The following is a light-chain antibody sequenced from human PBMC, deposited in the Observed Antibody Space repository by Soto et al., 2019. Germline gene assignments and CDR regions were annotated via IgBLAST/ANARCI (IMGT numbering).Light chain of an antibody. CDR3: LLSSSGRLYV. CDR2: DTD. V-gene: IGLV7-46*01. CDR1: TGAVTNGHY. J-gene: IGLJ1*01. Sequence: QAVVTQEPSLTVSPGGTVNITCGSSTGAVTNGHYPYWFQQKPGQAPRALIYDTDNKHSWTPPRFSGSLLGGKAALTLSGAQPEDEAEYYCLLSSSGRLYVFGTGTKVTVL.